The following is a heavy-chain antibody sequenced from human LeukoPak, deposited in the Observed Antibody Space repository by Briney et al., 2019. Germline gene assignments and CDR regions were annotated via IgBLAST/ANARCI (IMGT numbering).Heavy chain of an antibody. V-gene: IGHV3-48*04. CDR2: ISSSSSTI. Sequence: GGSLRLSCAASGFTFSSYSMNWVRQAPGKGLEWVSYISSSSSTIYYADSVKGRFTISRDNAKNSLYLQMNSLRAEDTAVYYCARDNGNGYFQHWGQGTLVTVSS. CDR3: ARDNGNGYFQH. CDR1: GFTFSSYS. D-gene: IGHD1-14*01. J-gene: IGHJ1*01.